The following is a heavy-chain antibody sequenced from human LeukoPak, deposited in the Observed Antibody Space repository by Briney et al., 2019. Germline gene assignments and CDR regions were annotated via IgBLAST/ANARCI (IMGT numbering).Heavy chain of an antibody. D-gene: IGHD6-13*01. CDR1: GGSISSSSYY. CDR3: ARDRTVAAPFSD. CDR2: IYYSGST. Sequence: NTSETLSLTCTVSGGSISSSSYYWGWIRQPPGKGLEWIGSIYYSGSTYYNPSLKSRVTISVDTSKNQFSLKLSSVTAADTAVYYCARDRTVAAPFSDWGQGTLVTVSS. V-gene: IGHV4-39*02. J-gene: IGHJ4*02.